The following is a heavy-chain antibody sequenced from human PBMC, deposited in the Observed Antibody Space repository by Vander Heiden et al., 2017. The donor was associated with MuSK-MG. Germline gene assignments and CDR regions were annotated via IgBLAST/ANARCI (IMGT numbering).Heavy chain of an antibody. CDR1: GFTFSSYD. J-gene: IGHJ3*02. Sequence: EVQLVESGGGLVQPGGSLRLSCAASGFTFSSYDMHWVRQATGKGLEWVSASGTAGDTYYPGSVKGRFTISRENAKNSLYLQMNSLRAGDTAVYYCARARRNDAFDIWGQGTMVTVSS. CDR3: ARARRNDAFDI. V-gene: IGHV3-13*01. CDR2: SGTAGDT.